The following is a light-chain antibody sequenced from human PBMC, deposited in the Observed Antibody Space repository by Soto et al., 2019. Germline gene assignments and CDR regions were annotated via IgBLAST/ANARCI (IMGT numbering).Light chain of an antibody. CDR3: HQYNTYSWT. Sequence: IHMTQSPSSLSAPFGGRVPITFRASQTISSYLNWYQQKPGKAPNLLIYDASSLERGVPSRFSGSGSGTEFTLTISSLQPDDFATYYCHQYNTYSWTFGQGTKVDI. J-gene: IGKJ1*01. CDR1: QTISSY. V-gene: IGKV1-5*01. CDR2: DAS.